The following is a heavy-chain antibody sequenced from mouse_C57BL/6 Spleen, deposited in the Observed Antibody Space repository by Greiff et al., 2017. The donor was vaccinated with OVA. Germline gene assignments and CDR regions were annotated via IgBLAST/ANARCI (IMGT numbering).Heavy chain of an antibody. CDR2: ISSGSSTI. D-gene: IGHD3-2*02. J-gene: IGHJ4*01. Sequence: EVKVEESGGGLVKPGGSLKLSCAASGFTFSDYGMHWVRQAPEKGLEWVAYISSGSSTIYYADTVKGRFTISRDNAKNTLFLQMTSLRSEDTAMYYCASSGYLYAMDYWGQGTSVTVSS. CDR3: ASSGYLYAMDY. CDR1: GFTFSDYG. V-gene: IGHV5-17*01.